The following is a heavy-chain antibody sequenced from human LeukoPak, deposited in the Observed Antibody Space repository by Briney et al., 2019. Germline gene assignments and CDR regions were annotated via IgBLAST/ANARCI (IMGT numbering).Heavy chain of an antibody. D-gene: IGHD3-22*01. CDR1: GFTFDDYA. CDR3: AKASKTYYYESYGYFGFDY. CDR2: ISCDSGSI. V-gene: IGHV3-9*01. J-gene: IGHJ4*02. Sequence: GGSLRLSCAASGFTFDDYAMHWVRQVPGKGLVWVSGISCDSGSIGYADSVKGRFTISRDNAKNSLYLQMNSLRAEDTALYYCAKASKTYYYESYGYFGFDYWGQGTLVTVSS.